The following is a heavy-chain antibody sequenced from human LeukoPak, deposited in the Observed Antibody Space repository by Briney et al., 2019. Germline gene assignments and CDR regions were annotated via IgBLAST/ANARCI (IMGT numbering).Heavy chain of an antibody. D-gene: IGHD5-18*01. V-gene: IGHV4-61*02. Sequence: SQTLSLTCTVSGVSISSGSYYGRWLRQPAGKALEWIGRIYTSGSTNYNPSLKSRVTISVDTSKNQSSLKLSSVTAADTAVYYCARDSGYSYVFDYWGQGTLVTVSS. J-gene: IGHJ4*02. CDR1: GVSISSGSYY. CDR3: ARDSGYSYVFDY. CDR2: IYTSGST.